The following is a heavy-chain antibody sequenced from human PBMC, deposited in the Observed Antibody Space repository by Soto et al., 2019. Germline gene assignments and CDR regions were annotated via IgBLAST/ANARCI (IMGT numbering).Heavy chain of an antibody. CDR2: ISAYSGNT. CDR3: ARDKLAYDFWSGYYSLGPDAFDI. V-gene: IGHV1-18*01. CDR1: GYTFTSYG. D-gene: IGHD3-3*01. J-gene: IGHJ3*02. Sequence: ASVKVSCKASGYTFTSYGISWVRQAPGQGLEWMGWISAYSGNTNYAQKLQGRVTMTTDTSTSTAYMELRSLRSDDTAVYYCARDKLAYDFWSGYYSLGPDAFDIWGQGTMVTVSS.